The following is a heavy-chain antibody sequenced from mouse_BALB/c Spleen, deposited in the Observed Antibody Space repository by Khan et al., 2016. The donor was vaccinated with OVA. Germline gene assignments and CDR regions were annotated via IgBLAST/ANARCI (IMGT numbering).Heavy chain of an antibody. CDR1: GFNIKDYY. CDR2: IDPENGNT. V-gene: IGHV14-1*02. CDR3: AVRGRYYYAMDY. Sequence: MQLEESGAELVRPGALVKLSCKASGFNIKDYYMHWVKQRPEQGLEWIGWIDPENGNTIYDPKFQGKASITADTSSNTAYLQLSSLTSEDTAVYYCAVRGRYYYAMDYWGHGTSVTVSS. J-gene: IGHJ4*01. D-gene: IGHD3-2*02.